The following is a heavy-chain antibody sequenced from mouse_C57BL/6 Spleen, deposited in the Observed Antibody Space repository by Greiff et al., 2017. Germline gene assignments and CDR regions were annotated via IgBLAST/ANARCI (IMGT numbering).Heavy chain of an antibody. V-gene: IGHV1-80*01. J-gene: IGHJ3*01. CDR3: ARDYGSSSAWFAY. CDR1: GYAFSSYW. D-gene: IGHD1-1*01. CDR2: IYPGDGDT. Sequence: VKLVESGAELVKPGASVKISCKASGYAFSSYWMNWVKQRPGKGLEWIGQIYPGDGDTNYNGKFKGKATLTADKSSSTAYMQLSSLTSADSAVYFCARDYGSSSAWFAYWGQGTLVTVSA.